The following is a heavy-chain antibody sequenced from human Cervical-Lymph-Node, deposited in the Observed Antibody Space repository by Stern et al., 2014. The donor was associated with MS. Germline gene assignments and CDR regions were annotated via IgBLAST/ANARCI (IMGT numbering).Heavy chain of an antibody. CDR3: ARGLGVTAFDF. V-gene: IGHV1-2*06. J-gene: IGHJ4*02. D-gene: IGHD1-26*01. CDR1: GYTFTDYY. CDR2: IYPNSGDS. Sequence: DQLVESGAEVKKPGASVKVSCKSSGYTFTDYYFHWVRQAPGQGLEWMGRIYPNSGDSINAEKFRGRVIMTRDTSIRTLYLEMSGLRADDTAVYYCARGLGVTAFDFWGQGTLVTVSS.